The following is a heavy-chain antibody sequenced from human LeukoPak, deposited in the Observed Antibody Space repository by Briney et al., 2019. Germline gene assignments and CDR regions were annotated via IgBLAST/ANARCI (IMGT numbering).Heavy chain of an antibody. CDR1: GGSFSGYY. J-gene: IGHJ4*02. CDR2: IYYSGST. D-gene: IGHD3-3*01. Sequence: SETLSLTCAVYGGSFSGYYWSWIRQPPGKGLEWIGSIYYSGSTYYNPSLKSRVTISVDTSKNQFSLKLSSVTAADTAVYYCARAGPKKLYDFWSGTYFDYWGQGTLVTVSS. V-gene: IGHV4-34*01. CDR3: ARAGPKKLYDFWSGTYFDY.